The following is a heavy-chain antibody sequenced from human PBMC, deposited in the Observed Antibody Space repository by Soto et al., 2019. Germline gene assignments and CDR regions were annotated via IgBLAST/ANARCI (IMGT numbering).Heavy chain of an antibody. CDR1: GGSFSGYY. Sequence: SETLSLTCAVYGGSFSGYYWSWIRQPPGKGLEWIGEINHSGSTNHNPSLKSRVTISVDTSKNQFSLKLSSVTAADTAVYYCARAYYRSGWYWAFDIWGQGTMVTVSS. CDR3: ARAYYRSGWYWAFDI. V-gene: IGHV4-34*01. D-gene: IGHD6-19*01. CDR2: INHSGST. J-gene: IGHJ3*02.